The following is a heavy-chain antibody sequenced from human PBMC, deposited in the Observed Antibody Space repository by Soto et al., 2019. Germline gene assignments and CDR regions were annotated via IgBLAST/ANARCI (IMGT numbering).Heavy chain of an antibody. J-gene: IGHJ4*02. Sequence: QVQLVQSGAEVKKPGSSVKVSCKASGGTFSSYTISWVRQAPGQGLEWMGRIIPILGIANYAQQFQGRVTITADKSTSTAYMELSSLRSEDTAVYYCAREGSRDQSDYWGQGTLVTVSS. CDR3: AREGSRDQSDY. CDR1: GGTFSSYT. D-gene: IGHD3-10*01. V-gene: IGHV1-69*08. CDR2: IIPILGIA.